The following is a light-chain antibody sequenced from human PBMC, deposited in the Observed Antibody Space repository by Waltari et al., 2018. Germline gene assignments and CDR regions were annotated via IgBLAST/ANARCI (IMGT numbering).Light chain of an antibody. V-gene: IGKV3-20*01. CDR2: GAS. J-gene: IGKJ4*01. CDR1: QSVRSNL. CDR3: QQYGSSPLT. Sequence: EIVLTQSPGTLSLSPGERATLSCRASQSVRSNLLAWYQQQPGQAPTLLIYGASSTATGLPDRFGGSGSGTDFTLTISRLEPEDYAVYYCQQYGSSPLTFGGGTKVEIK.